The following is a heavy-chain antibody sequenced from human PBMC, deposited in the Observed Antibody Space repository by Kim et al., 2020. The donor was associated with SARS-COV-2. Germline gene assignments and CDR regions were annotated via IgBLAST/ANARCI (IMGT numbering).Heavy chain of an antibody. CDR2: IYYCGST. D-gene: IGHD1-1*01. CDR1: GGSISSGDYY. Sequence: SETLSLTCTVSGGSISSGDYYWSWIRQPPGKGLEWIGYIYYCGSTYYNPSLKSRVTISVDTSKNQFSLKLSSVTAADTAVYYCARDPSGTEGDYWGQGTLVTVSS. CDR3: ARDPSGTEGDY. V-gene: IGHV4-30-4*01. J-gene: IGHJ4*02.